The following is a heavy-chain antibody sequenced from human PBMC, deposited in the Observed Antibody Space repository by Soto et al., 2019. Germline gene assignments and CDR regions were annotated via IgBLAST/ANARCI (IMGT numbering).Heavy chain of an antibody. V-gene: IGHV2-5*02. D-gene: IGHD3-10*01. J-gene: IGHJ4*02. CDR1: GFSLSTTGVG. CDR3: ARSLWFGEPH. CDR2: IYWDNDK. Sequence: QITLKESGPTLVKPTQTLTLTCSFSGFSLSTTGVGVGWIRQSPGKALEWLAIIYWDNDKRYSPSLKSRVTITKDTSKNQVVLTVTTMDPVDTGTYYCARSLWFGEPHWGQGALVTVSS.